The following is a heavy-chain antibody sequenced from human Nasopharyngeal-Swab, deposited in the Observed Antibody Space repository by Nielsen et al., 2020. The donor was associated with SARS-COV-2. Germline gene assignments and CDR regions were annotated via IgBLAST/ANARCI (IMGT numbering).Heavy chain of an antibody. CDR3: AREYRGYLDY. Sequence: GGSLRLSCAASGFTFSSYGIHWVRQAPGKGLEWVAFVSYDGSNKYYADSVKGRFSISRDSSTLYLQMDSVRAEDTAFYFCAREYRGYLDYWGQGTLVSVSS. V-gene: IGHV3-30*03. CDR1: GFTFSSYG. D-gene: IGHD4-23*01. CDR2: VSYDGSNK. J-gene: IGHJ4*02.